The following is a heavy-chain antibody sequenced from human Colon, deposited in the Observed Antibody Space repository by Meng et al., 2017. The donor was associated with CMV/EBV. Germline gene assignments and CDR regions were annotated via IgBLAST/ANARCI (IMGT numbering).Heavy chain of an antibody. Sequence: GGSLRLSCAGSQFTFEDYAMHWVRQTPGKGLERVSGITWNNRTVDYADSVKGRFTISRDHAKKSLFLQMDSLRVEDTALYFCAKDRVPAQTNLRSDSFDVWGQGTLVTVSS. CDR3: AKDRVPAQTNLRSDSFDV. D-gene: IGHD2-2*01. V-gene: IGHV3-9*01. CDR1: QFTFEDYA. J-gene: IGHJ3*01. CDR2: ITWNNRTV.